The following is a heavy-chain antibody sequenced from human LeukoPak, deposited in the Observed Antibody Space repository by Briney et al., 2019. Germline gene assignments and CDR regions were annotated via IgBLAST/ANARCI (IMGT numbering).Heavy chain of an antibody. D-gene: IGHD2-2*01. CDR1: GGSISSGDYY. CDR3: ARVIVVVPAALGFDY. J-gene: IGHJ4*02. Sequence: PSQTLSLTCTVSGGSISSGDYYWSWIRQPPGKGLEWIGYIYYSESTYYNPSLKSRVTISVDTSKNQFSLKLSSVTAADTAVYYCARVIVVVPAALGFDYWGQGTLVTVSS. V-gene: IGHV4-30-4*08. CDR2: IYYSEST.